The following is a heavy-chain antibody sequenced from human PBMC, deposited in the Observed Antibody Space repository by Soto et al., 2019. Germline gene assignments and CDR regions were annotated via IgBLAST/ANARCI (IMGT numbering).Heavy chain of an antibody. D-gene: IGHD2-2*01. J-gene: IGHJ4*02. CDR1: GFTFSSYA. CDR2: VSGNDGST. CDR3: AKGYCGSTRCSFDY. V-gene: IGHV3-23*01. Sequence: GGSLRLSCAASGFTFSSYAMNWVRQAPGKGLEWVSGVSGNDGSTNYADSVRGRFTISRDTSRDTLYLQLNSLIAEDTAVYYCAKGYCGSTRCSFDYSGQGTLVTVSS.